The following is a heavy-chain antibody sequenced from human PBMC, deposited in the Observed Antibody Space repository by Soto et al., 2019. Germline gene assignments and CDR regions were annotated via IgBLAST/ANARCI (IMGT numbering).Heavy chain of an antibody. CDR2: INPASGRP. CDR3: ARENMDDRTAVPDI. Sequence: QVQLVESGAEVKKPGASVKISCKASGYPFTSYFIHWVRQAPGQGLEWMGLINPASGRPNYARQFRDRIIMTRDTSTTTVYMELSSLMSEDTAIYYCARENMDDRTAVPDIWGRGTMVTVSS. J-gene: IGHJ3*02. D-gene: IGHD2-21*02. V-gene: IGHV1-46*01. CDR1: GYPFTSYF.